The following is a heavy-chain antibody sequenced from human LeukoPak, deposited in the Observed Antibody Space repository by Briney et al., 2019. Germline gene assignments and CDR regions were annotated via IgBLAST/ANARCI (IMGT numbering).Heavy chain of an antibody. CDR1: GGSISSSSYY. J-gene: IGHJ4*02. Sequence: SETLSLTCTVSGGSISSSSYYWGWIRQPPGKGLEWIGSIYYSGSTYYNPSLKSRVTISVDTSKNQFSLKLSFVTAADTAVYYCAREEPSSSWTHLDYWGQGTLVTVSS. CDR2: IYYSGST. D-gene: IGHD6-13*01. V-gene: IGHV4-39*02. CDR3: AREEPSSSWTHLDY.